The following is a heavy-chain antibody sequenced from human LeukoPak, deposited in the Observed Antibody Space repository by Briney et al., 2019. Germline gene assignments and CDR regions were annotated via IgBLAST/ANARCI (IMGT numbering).Heavy chain of an antibody. CDR3: AKVPFDWISSTNYYYYMDV. V-gene: IGHV3-23*01. CDR2: ISGTSGST. J-gene: IGHJ6*03. D-gene: IGHD3-9*01. Sequence: TGGSLRLSCAASGFTFSSYAMSWVRQAPGKGLEWVSSISGTSGSTFYADSVQGRFTISRDNSTNTLYLQMNSLRAEDTAVYYCAKVPFDWISSTNYYYYMDVWGKGTTVTVSS. CDR1: GFTFSSYA.